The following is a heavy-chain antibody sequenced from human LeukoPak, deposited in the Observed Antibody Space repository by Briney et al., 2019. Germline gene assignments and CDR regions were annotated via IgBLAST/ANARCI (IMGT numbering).Heavy chain of an antibody. CDR3: ARREVAAEISFGFDY. V-gene: IGHV3-21*01. J-gene: IGHJ4*02. Sequence: GGSLRLSCAASGFTFSSYSMNWVRQAPGKGLEWVSSISSSTSYIYYADSVKGRFTISRDNAKNSLYLQMNSLRAEDTAVYYCARREVAAEISFGFDYWGQGTLVTVSS. D-gene: IGHD2-15*01. CDR2: ISSSTSYI. CDR1: GFTFSSYS.